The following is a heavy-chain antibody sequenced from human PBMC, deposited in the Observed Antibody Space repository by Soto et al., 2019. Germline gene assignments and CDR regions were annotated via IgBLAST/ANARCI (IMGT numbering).Heavy chain of an antibody. CDR1: GYTFTSYY. Sequence: GASVKVSCKASGYTFTSYYMHWVRQAPGQGLEWMGTINPSGGSTSYAQKYQGRDTMNRDTSTSTVYMELSSLRSEDTAVYYCGRNVDSSGTNSPYYYYGMDVWGQGTTVTVSS. CDR2: INPSGGST. D-gene: IGHD3-22*01. CDR3: GRNVDSSGTNSPYYYYGMDV. J-gene: IGHJ6*02. V-gene: IGHV1-46*01.